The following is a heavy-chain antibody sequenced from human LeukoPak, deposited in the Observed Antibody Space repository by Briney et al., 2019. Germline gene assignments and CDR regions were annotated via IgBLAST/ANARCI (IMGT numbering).Heavy chain of an antibody. J-gene: IGHJ3*02. CDR3: ARFCGSYFAFEI. V-gene: IGHV4-59*08. Sequence: SETLSLTCTLSGGSISSYYWSWIRQPPGQGLEWIAYIYYSGSTNYNPSLKSRATISLDTSKNQFSLKLTSVTAADTAVYYCARFCGSYFAFEIWGQGTMVTVDS. CDR2: IYYSGST. D-gene: IGHD1-26*01. CDR1: GGSISSYY.